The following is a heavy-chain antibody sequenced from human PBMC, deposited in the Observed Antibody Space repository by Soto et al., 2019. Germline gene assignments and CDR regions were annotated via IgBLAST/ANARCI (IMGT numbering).Heavy chain of an antibody. J-gene: IGHJ6*02. CDR3: AGGDNYYASGV. V-gene: IGHV3-30-3*01. CDR1: GSTFSNYI. CDR2: ISYDGSNK. Sequence: QLQLVESGGGVVQPGRSLRLSCAASGSTFSNYIMHWVRQAPGKGLEWVAFISYDGSNKDYADSVEGRFTISRDNSKNTLYLQLSSLRPEDTAVYYCAGGDNYYASGVWGQGTTVTVSS. D-gene: IGHD2-15*01.